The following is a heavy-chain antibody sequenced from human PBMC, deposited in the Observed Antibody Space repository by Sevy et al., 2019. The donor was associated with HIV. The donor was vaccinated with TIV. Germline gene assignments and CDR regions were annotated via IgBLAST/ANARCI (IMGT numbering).Heavy chain of an antibody. D-gene: IGHD6-19*01. CDR2: ISYDGSNK. CDR1: GFTFSSYA. Sequence: GGSLRLSCAASGFTFSSYAMHWVRQAPGKGLEWVAVISYDGSNKYYADSVKGGFTISRDNSKNTLYLQMNSLRAEDTAVYYCARDVGATTKSQWLTEYYFDYWGQGTLVTVSS. V-gene: IGHV3-30-3*01. CDR3: ARDVGATTKSQWLTEYYFDY. J-gene: IGHJ4*02.